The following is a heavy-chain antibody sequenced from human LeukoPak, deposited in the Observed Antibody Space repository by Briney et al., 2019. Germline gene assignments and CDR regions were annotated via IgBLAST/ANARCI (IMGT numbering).Heavy chain of an antibody. D-gene: IGHD7-27*01. CDR1: GFTFSSYA. Sequence: PGGSLRLSCAASGFTFSSYAMYWVRQAPGKGLEWVAVISYDGSNKYYADSVKGRFTISRDNSKNTLYLQMNSLRAEDTAVYYCARDPHQLGYFDYWGQGTLVTVSS. V-gene: IGHV3-30-3*01. CDR3: ARDPHQLGYFDY. CDR2: ISYDGSNK. J-gene: IGHJ4*02.